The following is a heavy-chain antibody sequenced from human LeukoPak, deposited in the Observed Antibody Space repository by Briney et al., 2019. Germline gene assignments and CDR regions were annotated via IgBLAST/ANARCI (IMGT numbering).Heavy chain of an antibody. Sequence: GGSLRLSCAASGFTFKNYDMNWVRQAPGKGLEWVSSITSSNTYKDYADSVKGRFTISRDNTENSLYLEMNSLTGEDTAVYYCTTGIAVAGTHFVDYWGQGNLVIVSS. J-gene: IGHJ4*02. V-gene: IGHV3-21*01. CDR2: ITSSNTYK. CDR3: TTGIAVAGTHFVDY. CDR1: GFTFKNYD. D-gene: IGHD6-19*01.